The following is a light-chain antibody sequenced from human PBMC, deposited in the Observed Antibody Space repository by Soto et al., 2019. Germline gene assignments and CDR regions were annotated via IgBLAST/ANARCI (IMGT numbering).Light chain of an antibody. CDR1: QSVRGNY. CDR2: GAS. J-gene: IGKJ1*01. CDR3: QQYGFSLRT. V-gene: IGKV3-20*01. Sequence: EIVLTQSPGTLSLSPGERATLSCRASQSVRGNYLAWYQQKPGQAPRLLISGASSRASGIPDRFSGSGSGTDFTLTISILEPEDFAVYYCQQYGFSLRTFGQGSKVEI.